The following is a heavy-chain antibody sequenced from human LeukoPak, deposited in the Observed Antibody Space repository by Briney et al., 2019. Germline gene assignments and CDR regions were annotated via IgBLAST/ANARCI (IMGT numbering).Heavy chain of an antibody. CDR3: AKDRVAVAGRGFDY. D-gene: IGHD6-19*01. CDR2: ISWNSGSI. Sequence: GGSLRLSCAASGFTFDDYAMHGVRHAPGKGLEWVSGISWNSGSIGYADSVKGRFTISRDNAKHSLYLQMNSLRAEDTALYYCAKDRVAVAGRGFDYWGQGTLVTVSS. CDR1: GFTFDDYA. V-gene: IGHV3-9*01. J-gene: IGHJ4*02.